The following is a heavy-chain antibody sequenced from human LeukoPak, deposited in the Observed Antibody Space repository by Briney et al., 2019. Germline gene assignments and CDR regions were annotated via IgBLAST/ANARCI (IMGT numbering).Heavy chain of an antibody. D-gene: IGHD3-3*01. CDR2: ISSSSSYI. CDR3: ARDITIFGVVAGKFVGAFDI. J-gene: IGHJ3*02. CDR1: GFTFSSYS. V-gene: IGHV3-21*01. Sequence: AGGSLRLSCAASGFTFSSYSMNWVRQAPGKGLEWVSSISSSSSYIYYADSVKGRFTISRDNAKNSLYLQMNSLRAEDTAVYYCARDITIFGVVAGKFVGAFDIWGQGTMVTVSS.